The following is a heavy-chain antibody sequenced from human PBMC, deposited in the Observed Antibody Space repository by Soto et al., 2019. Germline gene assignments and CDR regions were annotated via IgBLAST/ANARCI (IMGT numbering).Heavy chain of an antibody. Sequence: GGCLRLSCAASGFTFSSYEMNWVRQAPGKGLEWVSYISSSGSTIYYADSVKGRFTISRDNAKNSLYLQMNSLRAEDTAVYYCARSYCSSTSCYGYNWFDPWGQGTLVTVSS. V-gene: IGHV3-48*03. D-gene: IGHD2-2*01. J-gene: IGHJ5*02. CDR1: GFTFSSYE. CDR2: ISSSGSTI. CDR3: ARSYCSSTSCYGYNWFDP.